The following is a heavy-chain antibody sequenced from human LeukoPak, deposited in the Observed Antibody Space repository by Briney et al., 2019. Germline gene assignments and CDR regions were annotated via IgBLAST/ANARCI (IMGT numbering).Heavy chain of an antibody. CDR2: IYYSGST. V-gene: IGHV4-59*01. J-gene: IGHJ1*01. CDR1: GGSISSYY. D-gene: IGHD3-9*01. Sequence: SETLSLTCTVSGGSISSYYWSWIRQPPGKGLEWIGYIYYSGSTNYNPSLNSRVTISVDTSKNQLSLKLSSVTAADTAVYYCARELRYSSGFQHWGQGTLVTVSS. CDR3: ARELRYSSGFQH.